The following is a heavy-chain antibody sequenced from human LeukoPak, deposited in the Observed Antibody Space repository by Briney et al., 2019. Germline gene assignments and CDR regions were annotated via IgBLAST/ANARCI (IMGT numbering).Heavy chain of an antibody. CDR2: INAGNGKT. D-gene: IGHD3-10*01. V-gene: IGHV1-3*01. CDR1: GFTFTNHA. J-gene: IGHJ4*02. Sequence: ASVKVSCKASGFTFTNHAMQWVRQAPGQRLEWMGWINAGNGKTKYSQKFQGRVTITRDTYASTAYMDLTSLRSEDTAVYFCARGLWFGHSLSYYLDYWGQGTLVTVSS. CDR3: ARGLWFGHSLSYYLDY.